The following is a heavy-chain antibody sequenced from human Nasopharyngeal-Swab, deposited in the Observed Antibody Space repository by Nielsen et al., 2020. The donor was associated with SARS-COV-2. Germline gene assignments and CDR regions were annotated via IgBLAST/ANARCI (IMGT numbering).Heavy chain of an antibody. Sequence: SVKVSCKASGYTFTSYGISWVRQAPGQGFEWMGGINPNFGTTNYAHKFQDRAKITADQSTRTAYMELSSLRSDDTAVYYCARDTIFGLALYYYYGLGVWGQGTTVTVSS. CDR2: INPNFGTT. J-gene: IGHJ6*02. V-gene: IGHV1-69*13. CDR3: ARDTIFGLALYYYYGLGV. CDR1: GYTFTSYG. D-gene: IGHD3-3*01.